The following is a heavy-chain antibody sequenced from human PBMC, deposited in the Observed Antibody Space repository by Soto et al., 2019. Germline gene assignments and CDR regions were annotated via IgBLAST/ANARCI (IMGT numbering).Heavy chain of an antibody. D-gene: IGHD6-19*01. CDR2: IDSSGEK. V-gene: IGHV2-26*01. CDR1: GLSITDSEMG. CDR3: ARRHLAVAVSPWFDP. Sequence: QVALNESGPVLVKPTETLTLRCTVSGLSITDSEMGVSWICQPPGQPLEWLAHIDSSGEKSYRTFLKSRLAISKDTAKSQIVPTMTNMDPADTSTYYCARRHLAVAVSPWFDPWGQGIPVSVSS. J-gene: IGHJ5*02.